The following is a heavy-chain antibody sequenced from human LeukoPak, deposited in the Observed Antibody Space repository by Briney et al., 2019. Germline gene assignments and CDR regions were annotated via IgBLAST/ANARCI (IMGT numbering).Heavy chain of an antibody. CDR3: ARADYDYVLPYYYGMDV. V-gene: IGHV1-3*01. CDR2: INAGNGNT. J-gene: IGHJ6*02. D-gene: IGHD3-16*01. CDR1: GYTFTSYA. Sequence: ASVKVSCKASGYTFTSYAMHWVRQAPGQRLEWMGWINAGNGNTKYSQKFQGRVTITRDTSASTAYMELSSLRSEDTAVYYCARADYDYVLPYYYGMDVWGQGTTVTVSS.